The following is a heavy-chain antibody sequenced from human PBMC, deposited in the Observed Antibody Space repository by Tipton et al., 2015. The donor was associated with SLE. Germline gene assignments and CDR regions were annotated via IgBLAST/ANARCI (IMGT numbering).Heavy chain of an antibody. CDR1: GGSLSSYY. V-gene: IGHV4-59*01. J-gene: IGHJ4*02. CDR2: INYSGST. Sequence: TLSLTCTVSGGSLSSYYGSWIRRPPGKALGWIAYINYSGSTNYNPSLKSRVTMSVDTSKNQFSLKLSSVTAADTAIYYCARRRGSSWYEDYFDDWGQGTLVTVSS. CDR3: ARRRGSSWYEDYFDD. D-gene: IGHD6-13*01.